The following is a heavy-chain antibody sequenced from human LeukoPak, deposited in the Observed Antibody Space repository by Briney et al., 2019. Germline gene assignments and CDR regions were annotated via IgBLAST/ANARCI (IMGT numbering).Heavy chain of an antibody. Sequence: GESLKTSCQASGYTFTSYWIGWVRQMPGKGLEWMAIIYPDDSDTRYSPSFQGQVTISADKSISTAYLQWSSLKASDTAMYYCARNPRGYSYGDNFDYWGQGTLVTVSS. D-gene: IGHD5-18*01. CDR2: IYPDDSDT. CDR3: ARNPRGYSYGDNFDY. J-gene: IGHJ4*02. CDR1: GYTFTSYW. V-gene: IGHV5-51*01.